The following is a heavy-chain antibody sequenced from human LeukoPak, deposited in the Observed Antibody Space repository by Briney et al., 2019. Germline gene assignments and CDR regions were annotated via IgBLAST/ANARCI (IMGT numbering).Heavy chain of an antibody. CDR2: INGDGSIT. Sequence: GGSLRLSCAASGFTFSSYWMHWVRQVPGKGLLWVSRINGDGSITNYADSVKGRFTISRDNARNTLYLQMTSLRAEDTGVYYCAREGLGFSYGYWGQGTLVAVSS. CDR3: AREGLGFSYGY. V-gene: IGHV3-74*01. CDR1: GFTFSSYW. J-gene: IGHJ4*02. D-gene: IGHD5-18*01.